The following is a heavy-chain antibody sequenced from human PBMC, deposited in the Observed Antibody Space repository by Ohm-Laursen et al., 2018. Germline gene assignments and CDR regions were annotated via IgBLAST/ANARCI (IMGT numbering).Heavy chain of an antibody. CDR3: AKDLRGRQFNWDDP. V-gene: IGHV3-7*04. D-gene: IGHD1-26*01. CDR1: GFSISNYW. Sequence: SLRLSCAASGFSISNYWMNWVRQVPGKGLEWVANLKQGGSEKYYADSVKGRFTISRDNSKNTLYLQINSLRSEDTAVYYCAKDLRGRQFNWDDPWGQGTLVTVSS. J-gene: IGHJ5*02. CDR2: LKQGGSEK.